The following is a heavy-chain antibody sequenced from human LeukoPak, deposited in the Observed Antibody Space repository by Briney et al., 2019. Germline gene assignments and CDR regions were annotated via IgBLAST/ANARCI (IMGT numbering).Heavy chain of an antibody. D-gene: IGHD3-16*01. V-gene: IGHV3-30-3*01. CDR2: ISYDGSNK. J-gene: IGHJ4*02. CDR3: AREIYRWSHQGDEFDY. Sequence: PGGSLRLSCAASGFTFSSYAMHWVRQAPGKGLEWVAVISYDGSNKYYADSVKGRFTTSRDNSKNTLYLQMNSLRAEDTAVYYCAREIYRWSHQGDEFDYWGQGTLVTVSS. CDR1: GFTFSSYA.